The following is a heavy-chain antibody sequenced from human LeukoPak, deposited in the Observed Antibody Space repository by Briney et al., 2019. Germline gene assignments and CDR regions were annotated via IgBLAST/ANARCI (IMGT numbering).Heavy chain of an antibody. CDR3: AKDRCSNGVGCYYYYMDV. Sequence: GGSLRLSCAASRFTFSRYGMHWVRQAPGKGLAWVAYIQYDGSNQQYADSVKGRFSISRDSSKNILYLQMNSLRAEDTAVYYCAKDRCSNGVGCYYYYMDVWGKGTTVTISS. CDR2: IQYDGSNQ. J-gene: IGHJ6*03. V-gene: IGHV3-30*02. CDR1: RFTFSRYG. D-gene: IGHD2-8*01.